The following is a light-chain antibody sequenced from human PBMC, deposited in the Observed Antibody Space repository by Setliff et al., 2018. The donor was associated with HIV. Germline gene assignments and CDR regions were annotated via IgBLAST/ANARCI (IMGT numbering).Light chain of an antibody. CDR1: RSNIGRNS. CDR3: AAWDDTVNGYV. J-gene: IGLJ1*01. Sequence: QSALAQPPSASGTPGQRVTISCSGSRSNIGRNSVTWYQQFPGAAPKLLIYSNIRQPSGVPDRFSGSKSGSSASLAISGLQSEDEADYYCAAWDDTVNGYVFGTGTKVTVL. CDR2: SNI. V-gene: IGLV1-44*01.